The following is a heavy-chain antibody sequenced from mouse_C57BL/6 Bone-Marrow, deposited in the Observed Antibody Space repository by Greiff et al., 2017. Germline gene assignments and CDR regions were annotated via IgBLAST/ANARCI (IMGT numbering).Heavy chain of an antibody. D-gene: IGHD1-1*01. J-gene: IGHJ2*01. Sequence: VQLKQPGAELVMPGASVKLSCKASGYTFTSYWMHWVKQRPGQGLEWIGEIDPSDSYTNYNQKFKGKSTLTVDKSSSTAYMQLSSLTSEDSAVYYCARYGSLDYWGQGTTLTVSS. V-gene: IGHV1-69*01. CDR1: GYTFTSYW. CDR3: ARYGSLDY. CDR2: IDPSDSYT.